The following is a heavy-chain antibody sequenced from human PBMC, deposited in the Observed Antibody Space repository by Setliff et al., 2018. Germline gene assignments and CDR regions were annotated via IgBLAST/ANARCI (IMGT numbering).Heavy chain of an antibody. D-gene: IGHD3-22*01. J-gene: IGHJ5*02. CDR1: GDSISHDAYY. Sequence: SETLSLTCTVSGDSISHDAYYWSWIRQPAGKGLEWIGRVYTSASTNYNPSLNSLVTISLDTSKNQFSLKLISVTAADTAVYYCARVAGSGYLDRCFDPWGQGTLVTVSS. V-gene: IGHV4-61*02. CDR3: ARVAGSGYLDRCFDP. CDR2: VYTSAST.